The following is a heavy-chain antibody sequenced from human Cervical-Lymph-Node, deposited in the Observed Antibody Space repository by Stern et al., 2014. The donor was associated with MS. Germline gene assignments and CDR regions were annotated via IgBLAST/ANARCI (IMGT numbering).Heavy chain of an antibody. CDR1: GLTVSNNY. CDR3: AREGGDDDYYYGLDV. Sequence: EDQLVESGGGLVQPGGSLRLSCAASGLTVSNNYMSWVRQAPGKGLEWVSLLYASGTTSYADSVKGRFIISRHNSKNTLYLQMNSLRPDDTAVYYCAREGGDDDYYYGLDVWGQGTTVTVSS. CDR2: LYASGTT. D-gene: IGHD2-21*02. V-gene: IGHV3-53*04. J-gene: IGHJ6*02.